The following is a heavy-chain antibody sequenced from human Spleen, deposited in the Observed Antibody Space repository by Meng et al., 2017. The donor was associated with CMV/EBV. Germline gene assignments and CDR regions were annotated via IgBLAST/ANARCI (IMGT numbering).Heavy chain of an antibody. J-gene: IGHJ4*02. V-gene: IGHV3-30*15. CDR3: ARSPAYYRSAIDY. Sequence: GESLKISCATSGFSFSTYAFHWVRQPPGRGLDWIAVISYDGTNTYHADSVEGRFTISRDNSENTLFLQMSSLRPEDTGVYYCARSPAYYRSAIDYWGQGALVTVSS. CDR2: ISYDGTNT. D-gene: IGHD3-16*01. CDR1: GFSFSTYA.